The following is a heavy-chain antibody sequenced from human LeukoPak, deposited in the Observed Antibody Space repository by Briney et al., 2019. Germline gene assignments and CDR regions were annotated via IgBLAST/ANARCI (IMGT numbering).Heavy chain of an antibody. J-gene: IGHJ4*02. CDR2: INHSGST. Sequence: PSETLSLTCAVYGGSFSGYYWSWIRQPPGKGLEWIGEINHSGSTNYNPSLKSRVTISLDTSKNQFSLKLSSVTAADTAVYYCAESIAARREFDYWAREPWSPSPQ. CDR3: AESIAARREFDY. CDR1: GGSFSGYY. D-gene: IGHD6-6*01. V-gene: IGHV4-34*01.